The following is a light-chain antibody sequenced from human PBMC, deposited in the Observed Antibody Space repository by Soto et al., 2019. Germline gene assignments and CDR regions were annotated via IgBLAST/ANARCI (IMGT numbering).Light chain of an antibody. J-gene: IGLJ2*01. CDR1: SSNIGSNY. CDR2: RSN. CDR3: ASWDDSLGASVV. Sequence: QSVLTQPASASGTPGQKVTISCSGSSSNIGSNYVYWYQHLPGAAPKLLISRSNQRPSGVPDRFSGSKSGTSASLAISGRRSEDEADYYCASWDDSLGASVVVGGGTKLAVL. V-gene: IGLV1-47*01.